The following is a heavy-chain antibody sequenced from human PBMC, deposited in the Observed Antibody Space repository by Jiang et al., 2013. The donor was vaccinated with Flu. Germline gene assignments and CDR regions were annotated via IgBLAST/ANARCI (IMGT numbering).Heavy chain of an antibody. Sequence: GLLVKPGGSLRLSCAASGFTFSDYYMGWVRQAPEKGLEWLAYIDTSGSTGFYGDSVKGRFSISRDNGNNSTSLQMNSLRVEDTAVYYCVREGSYDLTGYKIFDHWGQGTLVTVSS. V-gene: IGHV3-11*04. CDR2: IDTSGSTG. D-gene: IGHD5-12*01. J-gene: IGHJ5*02. CDR1: GFTFSDYY. CDR3: VREGSYDLTGYKIFDH.